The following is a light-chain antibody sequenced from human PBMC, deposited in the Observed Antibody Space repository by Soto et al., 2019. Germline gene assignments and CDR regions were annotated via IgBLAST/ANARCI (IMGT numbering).Light chain of an antibody. J-gene: IGLJ1*01. V-gene: IGLV2-14*03. Sequence: QSALTQPASVSGSPGQSITISCTGTSSEIGAYNFVSWYQQHPGKAPKLMIFDVSNRPSGVSNRFSGSKSGNTASLTISGLQSEDEADYYCSSYTTSSTRFYVFGPGTKVTVL. CDR2: DVS. CDR3: SSYTTSSTRFYV. CDR1: SSEIGAYNF.